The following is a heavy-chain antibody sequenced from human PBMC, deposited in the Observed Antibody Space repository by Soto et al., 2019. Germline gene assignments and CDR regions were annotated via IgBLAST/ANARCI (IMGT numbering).Heavy chain of an antibody. D-gene: IGHD3-3*01. J-gene: IGHJ4*02. Sequence: QVQLVQSGLEVKKPGASVKVSCKASGYSFANYGISWVRQAPGQGLEWMGWISPYNGDTNYAQKLKGRVTMTTDTSTTTAYLELRRLRGDDTAVYYCARGSGVLPLGYWGQGTLVIVSS. CDR3: ARGSGVLPLGY. V-gene: IGHV1-18*01. CDR1: GYSFANYG. CDR2: ISPYNGDT.